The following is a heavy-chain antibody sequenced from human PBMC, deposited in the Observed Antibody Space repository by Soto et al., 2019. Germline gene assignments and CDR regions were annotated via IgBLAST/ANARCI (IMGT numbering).Heavy chain of an antibody. CDR1: GYTFTSYA. Sequence: ASVKVSCKASGYTFTSYAMHWVRQAPGQRLEWMGWINAGNGNTKYSQKFQGRVTITRDTSASTAYMELSSLRSDDTAVYYCARDRTPSGIAVAGTPVYFDYWGQGTLVTVSS. CDR3: ARDRTPSGIAVAGTPVYFDY. D-gene: IGHD6-19*01. CDR2: INAGNGNT. V-gene: IGHV1-3*01. J-gene: IGHJ4*02.